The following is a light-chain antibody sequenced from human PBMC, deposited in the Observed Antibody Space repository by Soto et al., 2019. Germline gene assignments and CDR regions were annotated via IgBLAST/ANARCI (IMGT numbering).Light chain of an antibody. CDR1: QSVSSY. Sequence: EIVMTQSPATLSVSPGERSTLSCRASQSVSSYLAWYQQKPGQAPRLLIYGASSRATGIPDRFSGSGSGTDFTLTISRLEPEDFAVYYCQQYGSSLFTFGPGTTVDIK. CDR2: GAS. CDR3: QQYGSSLFT. V-gene: IGKV3-20*01. J-gene: IGKJ3*01.